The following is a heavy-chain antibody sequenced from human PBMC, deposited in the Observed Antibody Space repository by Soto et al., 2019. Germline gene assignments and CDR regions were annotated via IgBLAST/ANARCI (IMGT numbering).Heavy chain of an antibody. CDR1: GGSISSNNYY. D-gene: IGHD6-19*01. CDR2: FYYSGST. J-gene: IGHJ4*02. CDR3: ATIAVAATSFDY. V-gene: IGHV4-39*01. Sequence: SETLSLTCTVSGGSISSNNYYWGWIRQPPGKGLEWIGSFYYSGSTYYNPSLKSRVTISVDTSKNQFSLRLTSVTAADTAVYYCATIAVAATSFDYWGPGTFVTVSS.